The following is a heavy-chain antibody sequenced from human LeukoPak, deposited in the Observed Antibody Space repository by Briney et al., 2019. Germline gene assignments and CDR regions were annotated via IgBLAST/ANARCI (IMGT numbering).Heavy chain of an antibody. D-gene: IGHD2-21*02. Sequence: GGSLRLSCAASGFTFSNYWMHWVRLAPGKGLVWVSRTNTDGSSTTYADSVKGRFTISRDNAKNTLYLRMNSLRAEDTAVYYCARDLEACGGDCYAFDYWGQGTLVTVSS. CDR3: ARDLEACGGDCYAFDY. CDR2: TNTDGSST. V-gene: IGHV3-74*01. CDR1: GFTFSNYW. J-gene: IGHJ4*02.